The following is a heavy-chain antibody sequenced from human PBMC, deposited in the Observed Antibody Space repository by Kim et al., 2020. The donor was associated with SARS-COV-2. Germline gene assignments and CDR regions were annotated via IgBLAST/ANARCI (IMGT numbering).Heavy chain of an antibody. Sequence: YYNPSLKSRVTISVDTSKNQFSLKLSSVTAADTAVYYCARYAVAGRYFDYWGQGTLVTVSS. J-gene: IGHJ4*02. CDR3: ARYAVAGRYFDY. V-gene: IGHV4-39*01. D-gene: IGHD6-19*01.